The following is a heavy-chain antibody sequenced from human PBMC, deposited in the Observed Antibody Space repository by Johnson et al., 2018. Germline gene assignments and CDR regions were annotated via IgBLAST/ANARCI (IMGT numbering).Heavy chain of an antibody. CDR3: ARVQIPGGGPSSFDI. Sequence: QVQLVQSGGGVVQPGRSLRLSCAASGFTFSSYAMHWVRQAPGKGLEWVAVISYDGSNKYYADSVKGRFTISRDNSKNTLYLQMNSLRAEDTAVYYCARVQIPGGGPSSFDIGGQGTMVTVSS. D-gene: IGHD2-21*01. CDR1: GFTFSSYA. CDR2: ISYDGSNK. V-gene: IGHV3-30-3*01. J-gene: IGHJ3*02.